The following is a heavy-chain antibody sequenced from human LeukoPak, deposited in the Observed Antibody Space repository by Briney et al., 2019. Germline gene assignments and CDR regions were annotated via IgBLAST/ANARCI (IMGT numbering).Heavy chain of an antibody. CDR1: GGSISSYY. Sequence: SETLSLTCTVSGGSISSYYWSWIRQPAGKGLEWIGRIYTSGSTNYNPSLKSRVTMSVDTSKNQFSLKLSSVTAADTAVYYCARGVYSYGFLRSPGSDYGMDVWGQGTTVTVSS. V-gene: IGHV4-4*07. CDR3: ARGVYSYGFLRSPGSDYGMDV. D-gene: IGHD5-18*01. CDR2: IYTSGST. J-gene: IGHJ6*02.